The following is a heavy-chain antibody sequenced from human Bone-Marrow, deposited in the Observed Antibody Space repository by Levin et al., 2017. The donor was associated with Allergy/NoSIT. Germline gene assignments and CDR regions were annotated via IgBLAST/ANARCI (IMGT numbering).Heavy chain of an antibody. J-gene: IGHJ3*02. Sequence: GESLKISCAASGFTFDDYGMSWVRQAPGKGLEWVSGINWNGGSTGYADSVKGRFTISRDNAKNSLYLQMNSLRAEDTALYYCARESLMITFGGVENAFDIWGQGTMVTVSS. CDR2: INWNGGST. V-gene: IGHV3-20*04. D-gene: IGHD3-16*01. CDR3: ARESLMITFGGVENAFDI. CDR1: GFTFDDYG.